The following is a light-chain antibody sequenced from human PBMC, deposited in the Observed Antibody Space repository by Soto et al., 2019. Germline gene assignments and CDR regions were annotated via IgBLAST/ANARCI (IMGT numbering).Light chain of an antibody. CDR3: QKYDSVPRA. V-gene: IGKV1-27*01. J-gene: IGKJ1*01. Sequence: DIQMTQAPSSLSASVGDRDTITCRASQGIKNYLAWFQQKPGTAPKLLIYAASTLQSGVPSRFSGSASGTSFTLTISSLQPEDVGTYYCQKYDSVPRAFGQGTKVEIK. CDR1: QGIKNY. CDR2: AAS.